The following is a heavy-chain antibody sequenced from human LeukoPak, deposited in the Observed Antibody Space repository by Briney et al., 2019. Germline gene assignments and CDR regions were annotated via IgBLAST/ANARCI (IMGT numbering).Heavy chain of an antibody. V-gene: IGHV3-43D*03. CDR1: GFTFDDYA. J-gene: IGHJ4*02. D-gene: IGHD5-24*01. CDR3: AKSGYNRFDY. Sequence: PGGSLGLSCAASGFTFDDYAMHWVRQAPGKGLEWVSLISWDGGSTYYADSVKGRFTISRDNSKNSLYLQMNSLRAEDTALYYCAKSGYNRFDYWGQGTLVTVSS. CDR2: ISWDGGST.